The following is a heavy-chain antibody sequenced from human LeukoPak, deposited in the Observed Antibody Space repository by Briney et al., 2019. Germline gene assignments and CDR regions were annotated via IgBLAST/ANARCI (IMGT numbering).Heavy chain of an antibody. CDR3: ARVRWFGELLLDWFDP. Sequence: SETLSLTCIVSGDSITNHYWSLIRRPPGKGLEWIGYIYYNGIINYNPSLKSRVTISVDTSRNQFSMKLNSVTAADTAVYYCARVRWFGELLLDWFDPWGQGTLVTVSS. D-gene: IGHD3-10*01. V-gene: IGHV4-59*11. CDR1: GDSITNHY. J-gene: IGHJ5*02. CDR2: IYYNGII.